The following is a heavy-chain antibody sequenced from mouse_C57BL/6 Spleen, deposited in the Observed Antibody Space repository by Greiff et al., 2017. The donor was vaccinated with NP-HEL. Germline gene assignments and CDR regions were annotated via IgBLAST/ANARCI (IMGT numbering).Heavy chain of an antibody. CDR3: ARADDYDAFYFDY. Sequence: EVQLVESGPGLVKPSQSLSLTCSVTGYSITSGYYWNWIRQFPGNKLEWMGYISYDGSNNYNPSLKNRISITRDTSKNQFFLKLNSVTTEDTATYYCARADDYDAFYFDYWGQGTTLTVSS. V-gene: IGHV3-6*01. CDR1: GYSITSGYY. D-gene: IGHD2-4*01. J-gene: IGHJ2*01. CDR2: ISYDGSN.